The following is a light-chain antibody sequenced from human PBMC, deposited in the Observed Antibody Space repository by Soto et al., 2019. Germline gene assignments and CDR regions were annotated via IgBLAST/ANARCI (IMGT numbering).Light chain of an antibody. V-gene: IGKV3D-20*02. J-gene: IGKJ5*01. CDR1: QSVSSSY. CDR3: QQRSNGPPT. Sequence: EIVLTQSPGTLSLSPVERATLSCMASQSVSSSYLAWYQQKPGQAPRLLIYGASSRATGIPDRFSGSGSGTDFTLTISSLEPEDSAVYYCQQRSNGPPTFGQGTRLEIK. CDR2: GAS.